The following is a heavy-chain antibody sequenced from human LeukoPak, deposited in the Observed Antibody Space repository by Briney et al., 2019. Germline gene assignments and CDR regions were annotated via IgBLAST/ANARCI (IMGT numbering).Heavy chain of an antibody. V-gene: IGHV4-39*02. D-gene: IGHD6-13*01. Sequence: PSETLSLTCTVSGDSISSSSYYWGWIRQPPGKGLEWIGSIYYSGTTYYNPSLKSRITISVDTSKNQFSLKLSSVTAADTAVYYCARERAADHYYYYGMDVWGQGTTVTVSS. CDR3: ARERAADHYYYYGMDV. J-gene: IGHJ6*02. CDR2: IYYSGTT. CDR1: GDSISSSSYY.